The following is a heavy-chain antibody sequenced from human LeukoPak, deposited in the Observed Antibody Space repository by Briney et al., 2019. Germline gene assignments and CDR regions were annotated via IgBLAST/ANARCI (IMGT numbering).Heavy chain of an antibody. CDR2: IKHDGSEK. CDR1: GFTFSSYW. Sequence: GGSLRLSCAASGFTFSSYWMNWVRQAPGKGLEWVANIKHDGSEKYYVDSVKGRSTISRDHARNSLSLQMNSLRAEDTAVYYCARGYDGMDVWGQGTTVTVSS. V-gene: IGHV3-7*04. CDR3: ARGYDGMDV. J-gene: IGHJ6*02.